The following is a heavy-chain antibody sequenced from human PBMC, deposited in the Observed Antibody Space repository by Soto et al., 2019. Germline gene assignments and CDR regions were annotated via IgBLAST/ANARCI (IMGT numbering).Heavy chain of an antibody. CDR3: AKNGQPPYYYYGMDV. V-gene: IGHV1-18*01. D-gene: IGHD2-8*01. Sequence: ASVKVSCKASGYTLSRYGISWLRQAPGQGLEWMGWISGYNGDTKYAQKVQGRVTMTIDTSTYTAYMELRSLTSDDTAIYYCAKNGQPPYYYYGMDVWGQATTVTVSS. J-gene: IGHJ6*02. CDR2: ISGYNGDT. CDR1: GYTLSRYG.